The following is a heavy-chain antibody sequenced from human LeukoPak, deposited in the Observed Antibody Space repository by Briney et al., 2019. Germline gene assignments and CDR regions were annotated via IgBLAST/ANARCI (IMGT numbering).Heavy chain of an antibody. CDR3: ARGALRFWFDP. CDR2: IKQDGSEK. V-gene: IGHV3-7*01. J-gene: IGHJ5*02. CDR1: GFTFSSYW. D-gene: IGHD3-3*01. Sequence: GRSLRLSCAASGFTFSSYWMSWVRQAPGKGLEWVANIKQDGSEKYYVDSVKGRFTISRDNAKNSLYLQMNSLRAEDTAVYYCARGALRFWFDPWGQGTLVTVSS.